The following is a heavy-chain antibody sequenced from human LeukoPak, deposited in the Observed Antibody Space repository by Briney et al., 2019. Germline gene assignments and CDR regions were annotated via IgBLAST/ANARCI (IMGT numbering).Heavy chain of an antibody. Sequence: GGSLRLSCAASGFTVSSNYMSWVRQARGKGMGWVSVIYSGGSTYYADSVKGRLTISRHNSKNTLYLQMNSLRAEDTAVYYCCITMIVVAHDAFDIWGQGTMVTVSS. CDR1: GFTVSSNY. D-gene: IGHD3-22*01. J-gene: IGHJ3*02. CDR2: IYSGGST. V-gene: IGHV3-53*04. CDR3: CITMIVVAHDAFDI.